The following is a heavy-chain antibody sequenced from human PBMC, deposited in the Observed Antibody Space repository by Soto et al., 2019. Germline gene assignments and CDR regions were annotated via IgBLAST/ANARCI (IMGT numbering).Heavy chain of an antibody. J-gene: IGHJ4*02. CDR3: AGPGYSSQDY. V-gene: IGHV3-23*01. D-gene: IGHD5-18*01. CDR2: ISGSGDGT. Sequence: GGSLRLSCAASGFTFSSFALSWVRQAPGKGLEWVSAISGSGDGTDYADFVKGRFTISRDNSKNTLYLQMNSLRAEDTAVYYCAGPGYSSQDYWGQGALVTVSS. CDR1: GFTFSSFA.